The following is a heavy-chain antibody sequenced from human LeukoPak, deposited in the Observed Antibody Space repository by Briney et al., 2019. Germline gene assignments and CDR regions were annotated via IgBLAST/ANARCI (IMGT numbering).Heavy chain of an antibody. CDR2: TYYRSKWYN. CDR1: GDSVSSNSAA. D-gene: IGHD2-2*01. J-gene: IGHJ4*02. V-gene: IGHV6-1*01. Sequence: SQTLSLTCDISGDSVSSNSAAWNWIRQSPSRGLEWLGRTYYRSKWYNDYAVSVKSRITINPDTSKNQFSLQLNSVSPEDTAVYYCTRDLLYCSTIRCNGRYFDYWGQGILVTVSS. CDR3: TRDLLYCSTIRCNGRYFDY.